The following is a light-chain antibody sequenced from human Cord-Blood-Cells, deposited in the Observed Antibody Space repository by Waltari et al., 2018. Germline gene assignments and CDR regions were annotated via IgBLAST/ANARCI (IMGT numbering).Light chain of an antibody. Sequence: QSVLTQPPAVSGAPGQMVTISCTGGRSNIGAGYDVHWYQQLPGTAPKLLIHGNSNRPSGVPDRFSVSQSGTSASLAITGLQAEDEADYYCQSYDSSLSGSVFGGGTKLTVL. CDR1: RSNIGAGYD. J-gene: IGLJ2*01. V-gene: IGLV1-40*01. CDR2: GNS. CDR3: QSYDSSLSGSV.